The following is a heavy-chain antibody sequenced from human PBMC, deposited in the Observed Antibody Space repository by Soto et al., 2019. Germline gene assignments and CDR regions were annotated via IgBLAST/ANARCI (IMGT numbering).Heavy chain of an antibody. D-gene: IGHD6-6*01. CDR2: IFYSGST. V-gene: IGHV4-39*01. Sequence: PSETLSLTCTVSGGSISSGTYYWGWIRQPPGEGLEWIGSIFYSGSTYYNPSLKSRVTISVDTSKNQFSLKLSPVTAADTAVYYCARHADRGQLVTAFDYWGQGTLVTVSS. CDR3: ARHADRGQLVTAFDY. J-gene: IGHJ4*02. CDR1: GGSISSGTYY.